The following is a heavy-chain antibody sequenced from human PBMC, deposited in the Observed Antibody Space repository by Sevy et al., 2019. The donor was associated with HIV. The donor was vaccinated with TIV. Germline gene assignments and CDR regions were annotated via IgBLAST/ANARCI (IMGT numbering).Heavy chain of an antibody. CDR2: ISSSSSTI. D-gene: IGHD6-19*01. Sequence: GGSLRLSCAASGFTFSSYSMNWVRQAPGKGLEWVSYISSSSSTIYYADSVKGRFTISRDNANNSLYLQMNSLRDEDTAVYYCASDSSGWAWDYYYGMDVWGQGTTVTVSS. V-gene: IGHV3-48*02. CDR1: GFTFSSYS. J-gene: IGHJ6*02. CDR3: ASDSSGWAWDYYYGMDV.